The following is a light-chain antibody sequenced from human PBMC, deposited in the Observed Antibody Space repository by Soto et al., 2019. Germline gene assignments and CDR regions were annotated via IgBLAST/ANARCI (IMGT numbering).Light chain of an antibody. J-gene: IGKJ5*01. CDR1: QSVSSSQ. V-gene: IGKV3-20*01. CDR2: GAS. Sequence: EIVLTQSPGTLSLSPGEGDTLSCRAGQSVSSSQLAWYQQKPGQAPRLLVYGASSRATGIPERFSGSVSETDFTLSISRLEPEDFAVYYCQHYGNSPLTFGQGTRLEIK. CDR3: QHYGNSPLT.